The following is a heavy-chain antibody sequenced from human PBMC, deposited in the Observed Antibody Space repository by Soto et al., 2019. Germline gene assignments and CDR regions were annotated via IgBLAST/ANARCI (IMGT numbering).Heavy chain of an antibody. J-gene: IGHJ5*02. CDR1: GGSISSSSYY. Sequence: QLQLQESGPGLVKPSETLSLTCTVSGGSISSSSYYWGWIRQPPGKGLEWIGSIYYSGSTYYNPSIKSRVTISVDTSKNQFSLKLSSVTAADTAVYYCARLPDYGDYPDWFDPWGQGTLVTVSS. V-gene: IGHV4-39*01. CDR2: IYYSGST. D-gene: IGHD4-17*01. CDR3: ARLPDYGDYPDWFDP.